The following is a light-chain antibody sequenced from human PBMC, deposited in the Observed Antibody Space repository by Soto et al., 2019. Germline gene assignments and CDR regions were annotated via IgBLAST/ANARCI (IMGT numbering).Light chain of an antibody. CDR1: QSISSW. CDR2: DAS. CDR3: QQYNSYSSIT. J-gene: IGKJ5*01. V-gene: IGKV1-5*01. Sequence: DIQMTQSPSTLSASVGDRVTITCRASQSISSWLAWYQQKPGKASKLLIYDASSLESGVPSRFSGSGSGTEFTLTISSLQPDDFATYYCQQYNSYSSITFGQGTRLEIK.